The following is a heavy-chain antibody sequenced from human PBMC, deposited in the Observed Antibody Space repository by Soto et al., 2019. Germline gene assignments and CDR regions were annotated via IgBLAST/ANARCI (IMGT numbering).Heavy chain of an antibody. D-gene: IGHD3-10*01. CDR1: GGSISGYY. CDR2: ISYSGST. J-gene: IGHJ4*02. CDR3: ARITYYYGSGSYPDY. V-gene: IGHV4-59*01. Sequence: SETLSLTCTVSGGSISGYYWSWIRQPPGKGLEWIGYISYSGSTDYNPSLKSRVTISVVTSKNQCSLKLGSVTAADTAVYYCARITYYYGSGSYPDYWGQGTLVTVSS.